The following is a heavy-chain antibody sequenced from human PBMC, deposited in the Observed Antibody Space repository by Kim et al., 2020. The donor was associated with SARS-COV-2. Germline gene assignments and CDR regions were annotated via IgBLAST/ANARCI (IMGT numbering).Heavy chain of an antibody. CDR3: ARQGTYYDFLTGTYYYYGMGV. J-gene: IGHJ6*02. V-gene: IGHV4-39*01. CDR2: SYYSGST. Sequence: SETLSLTCTVSGCSISSSSYYWGWIRQPPGKGLEWIGSSYYSGSTYYNPSLKSRVTISVDTSKNQFSLKLSSVTAADTAVYYCARQGTYYDFLTGTYYYYGMGVCGQGTTVTVSS. CDR1: GCSISSSSYY. D-gene: IGHD3-9*01.